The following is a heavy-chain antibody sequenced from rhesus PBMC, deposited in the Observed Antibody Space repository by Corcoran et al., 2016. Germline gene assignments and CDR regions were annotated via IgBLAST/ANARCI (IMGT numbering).Heavy chain of an antibody. CDR1: GYSFTSRW. CDR3: AKDRTSLTNRFDV. Sequence: EVQLVQSGAEVKRPGECLRFSCKSSGYSFTSRWLSCGTRVAGKGLVWMGSIYPSDSDTRYTPSFQGHVTITADKSISTTYLQWSSLKASDTATYYCAKDRTSLTNRFDVWGPGVLVTVSS. D-gene: IGHD4-11*01. J-gene: IGHJ5-1*01. V-gene: IGHV5S1*01. CDR2: IYPSDSDT.